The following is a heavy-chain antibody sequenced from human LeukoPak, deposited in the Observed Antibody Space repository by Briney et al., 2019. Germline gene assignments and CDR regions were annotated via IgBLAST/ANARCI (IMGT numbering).Heavy chain of an antibody. Sequence: PGGSLRLSCAASGFTFSSYAMSWVRQAPGKGLEWVSAISGSGGSTYYADSVKGRFTISRDNSKNTLYLQMNSLRAEDTAVYYCAKDGPWPGSYYIRYFDYWGQGTLVTVSS. D-gene: IGHD3-10*01. CDR3: AKDGPWPGSYYIRYFDY. CDR2: ISGSGGST. CDR1: GFTFSSYA. J-gene: IGHJ4*02. V-gene: IGHV3-23*01.